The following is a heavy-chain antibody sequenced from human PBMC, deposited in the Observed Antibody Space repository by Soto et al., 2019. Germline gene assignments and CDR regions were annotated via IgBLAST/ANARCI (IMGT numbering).Heavy chain of an antibody. V-gene: IGHV1-24*01. CDR3: ATLGYYDILTGYWVTPGKYYFDY. CDR1: GYTLTEVS. Sequence: GASVKVSCKVSGYTLTEVSMHWVRQAPGKGREWMGGFDPEDGETIYAQKFQGRVTMTEDTSTDTAYMELSSLRSEDTAVYYCATLGYYDILTGYWVTPGKYYFDYWGQGTLVTVSS. D-gene: IGHD3-9*01. J-gene: IGHJ4*02. CDR2: FDPEDGET.